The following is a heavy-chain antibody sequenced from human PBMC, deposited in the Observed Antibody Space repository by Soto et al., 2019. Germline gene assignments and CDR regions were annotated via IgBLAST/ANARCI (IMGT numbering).Heavy chain of an antibody. CDR1: GDSVSSNSAG. Sequence: SQTLSLTCVITGDSVSSNSAGWSWVRQSPSRGLEWLGRTYYRSKWYYEYAVSVRGRITINPDTSKKQYSLQLNSVTPEDTAVYFCARGEQYSGRIFDYWGKGTLVTVSS. J-gene: IGHJ4*01. CDR3: ARGEQYSGRIFDY. V-gene: IGHV6-1*01. CDR2: TYYRSKWYY. D-gene: IGHD1-26*01.